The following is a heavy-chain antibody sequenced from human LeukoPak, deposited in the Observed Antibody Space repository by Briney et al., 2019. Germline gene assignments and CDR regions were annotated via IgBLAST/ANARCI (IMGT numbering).Heavy chain of an antibody. CDR1: GGSISSYY. Sequence: SETLSLTCTVSGGSISSYYWSWIRQPPGKGLEWIGYIYYSGSTNYNPSLKSRVTISVDTSKNQFSLKLSSVTAADTAVYYCASFFRGPYPRWYFDLWGRGTLVTVSS. CDR2: IYYSGST. V-gene: IGHV4-59*08. CDR3: ASFFRGPYPRWYFDL. D-gene: IGHD3-10*01. J-gene: IGHJ2*01.